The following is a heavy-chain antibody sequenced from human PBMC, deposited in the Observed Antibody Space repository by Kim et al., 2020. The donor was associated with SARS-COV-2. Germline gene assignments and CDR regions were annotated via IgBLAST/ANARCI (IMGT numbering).Heavy chain of an antibody. J-gene: IGHJ4*02. Sequence: SETLSLTCAVYGGSFSGYYWSWIRQPPGKGLEWIGEINHSGSTNYNPSLKSRVTISVDTSKNQFSLKLSSVTAADTAVYYCARGRRGNILTGTYPDYWGQGTLVTVSS. CDR3: ARGRRGNILTGTYPDY. V-gene: IGHV4-34*01. D-gene: IGHD3-9*01. CDR1: GGSFSGYY. CDR2: INHSGST.